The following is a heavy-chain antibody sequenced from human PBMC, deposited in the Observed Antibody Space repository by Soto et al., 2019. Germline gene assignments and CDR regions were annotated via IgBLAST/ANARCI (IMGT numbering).Heavy chain of an antibody. V-gene: IGHV1-69*05. D-gene: IGHD3-9*01. CDR1: GGTFSSYA. Sequence: SVKVSCKASGGTFSSYAISWVRQAPGQGLEWMGGIIANIGTTNYAQKLQGRVTMTTDASTSTAYMELRSLRSDDTAVYYCARGAPDILTGYSDDYWGQGTLVTVSS. CDR2: IIANIGTT. J-gene: IGHJ4*02. CDR3: ARGAPDILTGYSDDY.